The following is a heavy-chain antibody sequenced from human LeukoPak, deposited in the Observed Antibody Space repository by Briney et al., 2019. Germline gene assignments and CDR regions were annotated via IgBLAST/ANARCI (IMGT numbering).Heavy chain of an antibody. Sequence: GGSLRLSCAASGFTFSSYEMNWVRQAPGKGLEWVSYISSSGSTIYYADSVKGRFTISRDNAKNSLYLQMNSLRGEDTAVYYCARDLAGAFDFWGQGTLVTVSS. D-gene: IGHD6-19*01. J-gene: IGHJ4*02. CDR2: ISSSGSTI. V-gene: IGHV3-48*03. CDR3: ARDLAGAFDF. CDR1: GFTFSSYE.